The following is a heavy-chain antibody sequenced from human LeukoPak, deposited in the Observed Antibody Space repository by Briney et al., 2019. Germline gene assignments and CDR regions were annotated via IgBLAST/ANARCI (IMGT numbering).Heavy chain of an antibody. CDR3: AKDLKSGRITMIVVVSAVDY. CDR1: GFTFSNYW. Sequence: GGSLRLSCAASGFTFSNYWMNWVRQAPGKGLEWVAFIRYDGSNKYYADSVKGRFTISRDNSKNTLYLQMNSLRAEDTAVYYCAKDLKSGRITMIVVVSAVDYWGQGTLVTVSS. CDR2: IRYDGSNK. V-gene: IGHV3-30*02. J-gene: IGHJ4*02. D-gene: IGHD3-22*01.